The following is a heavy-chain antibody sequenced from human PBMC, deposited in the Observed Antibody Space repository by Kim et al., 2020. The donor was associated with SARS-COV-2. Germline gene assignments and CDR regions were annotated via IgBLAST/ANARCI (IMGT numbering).Heavy chain of an antibody. CDR2: ISSTSSAI. CDR1: GFTFSFYS. D-gene: IGHD5-12*01. CDR3: ARNSDYDFGPVYS. V-gene: IGHV3-48*01. Sequence: GGSLRLSCEASGFTFSFYSMTWVRLAPGKGLEWLSYISSTSSAIYYADSVKGRFTISRDNARNSVYLEINSLRAEDTAVYYCARNSDYDFGPVYSWGQGT. J-gene: IGHJ4*02.